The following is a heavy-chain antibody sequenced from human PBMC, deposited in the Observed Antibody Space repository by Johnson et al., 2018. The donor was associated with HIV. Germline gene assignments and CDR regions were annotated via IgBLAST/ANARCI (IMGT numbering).Heavy chain of an antibody. J-gene: IGHJ3*02. Sequence: QVQLVESGGGVVQPGRSLRLSCAASGFTFSSYAMHWVRQAPGKGLEWVSVIYSGGSTYYADSVKGRFTISRDNSKNTLYLQMNSLRAEDTAVYYCAKEASGWYHAGDAFDIWGQGTMVTVSS. CDR2: IYSGGST. D-gene: IGHD6-19*01. CDR3: AKEASGWYHAGDAFDI. V-gene: IGHV3-NL1*01. CDR1: GFTFSSYA.